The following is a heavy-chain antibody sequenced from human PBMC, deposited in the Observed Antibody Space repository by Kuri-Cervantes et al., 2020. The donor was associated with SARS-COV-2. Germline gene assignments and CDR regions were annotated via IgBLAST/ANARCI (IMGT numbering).Heavy chain of an antibody. CDR3: ASSPLEPSSSSEYYYYYMDV. CDR1: GFTFSSYA. J-gene: IGHJ6*03. V-gene: IGHV3-48*04. CDR2: ISSSGSTI. Sequence: GESLKISCAASGFTFSSYAMHWVRQAPGKGLEWVSYISSSGSTIYYADSVKGRFTISRDNAKNSLYLQMNSLRAEDTAVYYCASSPLEPSSSSEYYYYYMDVWGKGTTVTVSS. D-gene: IGHD6-13*01.